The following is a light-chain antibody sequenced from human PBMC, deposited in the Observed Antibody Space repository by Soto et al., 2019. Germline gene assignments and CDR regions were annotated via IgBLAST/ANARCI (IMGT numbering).Light chain of an antibody. Sequence: QSVLTQPPSVSGAPRQRVTISCSGSSSNIGNKPVNWYQQLPGQAPKLLIYYDDLRPSGVSDRFSGSKSGTPASLTISGLQSEDEAHYYCATWDDSLNTELFGGGTKLTVL. V-gene: IGLV1-36*01. J-gene: IGLJ2*01. CDR2: YDD. CDR3: ATWDDSLNTEL. CDR1: SSNIGNKP.